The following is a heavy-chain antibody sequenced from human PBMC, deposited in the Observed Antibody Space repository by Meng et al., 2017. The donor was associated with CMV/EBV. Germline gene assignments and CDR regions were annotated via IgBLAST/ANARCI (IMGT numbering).Heavy chain of an antibody. Sequence: GESLKISCAASGFTFSSYGMHWVRQAPGKGLEWVAFIRYDGSNKYYADSVKGRFTTSRDNAKNSLYLQMNSLRAEDTAVYYCARGPRRVARGSSSLYGMDVWGQGTTVTVSS. CDR1: GFTFSSYG. CDR3: ARGPRRVARGSSSLYGMDV. J-gene: IGHJ6*02. CDR2: IRYDGSNK. D-gene: IGHD6-13*01. V-gene: IGHV3-30*02.